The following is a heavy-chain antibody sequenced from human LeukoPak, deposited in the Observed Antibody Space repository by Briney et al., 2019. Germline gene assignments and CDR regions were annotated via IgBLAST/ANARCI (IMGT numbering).Heavy chain of an antibody. CDR2: IYYSGST. Sequence: SETLSLTCTVSGGSISSYYWSWIRQPPGKGLEWIGYIYYSGSTNYNPSLKSRVTISVDTSKNQFSLKLSSVTAADTAVYYCAGDGDYYDSSGYCFDYWGQGTLVTVSS. D-gene: IGHD3-22*01. CDR3: AGDGDYYDSSGYCFDY. CDR1: GGSISSYY. J-gene: IGHJ4*02. V-gene: IGHV4-59*01.